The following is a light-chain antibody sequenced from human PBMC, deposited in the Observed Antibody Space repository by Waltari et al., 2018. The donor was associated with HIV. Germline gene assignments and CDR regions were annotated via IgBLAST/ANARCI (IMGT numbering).Light chain of an antibody. V-gene: IGLV1-44*01. CDR3: AAWDDSLNGVV. CDR1: TSSIGSNT. J-gene: IGLJ2*01. Sequence: QSVLTQPPSASGTPGQTVTISCSGSTSSIGSNTVNWYQHHPGRAPKLLTYSDNQQPEGAPDRFSGAKSGTSASLASSGLQAEDDADYSCAAWDDSLNGVVFGGGTKLTVL. CDR2: SDN.